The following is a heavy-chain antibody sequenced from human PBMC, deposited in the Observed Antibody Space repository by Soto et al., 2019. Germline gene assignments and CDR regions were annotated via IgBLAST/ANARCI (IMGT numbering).Heavy chain of an antibody. CDR1: GFPFAPST. CDR3: AKRDVPHSTSNAYFYDH. V-gene: IGHV3-23*01. J-gene: IGHJ4*02. Sequence: GGSLRLSXGVSGFPFAPSTMSWVRQAPGKGLEWVSTISVSVGSTYSADSVQGRFTVSSDISDNTLFLRMTSLTADDTAVYFCAKRDVPHSTSNAYFYDHWGRGVLVTVSS. D-gene: IGHD2-21*02. CDR2: ISVSVGST.